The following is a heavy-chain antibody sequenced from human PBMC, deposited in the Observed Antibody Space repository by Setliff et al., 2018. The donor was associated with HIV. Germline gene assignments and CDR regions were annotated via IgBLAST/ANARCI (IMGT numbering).Heavy chain of an antibody. V-gene: IGHV1-2*02. J-gene: IGHJ5*02. CDR2: INPNSGGT. D-gene: IGHD7-27*01. CDR1: GYTFTGYY. Sequence: ASVKVSCKASGYTFTGYYMHWVRQAPGQGLEWMGWINPNSGGTNYAQKFQGRVTMTRDTSSSTAYMELSSLTSDDTAVYYCARNPIQIKHWSPGETWFDTWGQGTLVTVSS. CDR3: ARNPIQIKHWSPGETWFDT.